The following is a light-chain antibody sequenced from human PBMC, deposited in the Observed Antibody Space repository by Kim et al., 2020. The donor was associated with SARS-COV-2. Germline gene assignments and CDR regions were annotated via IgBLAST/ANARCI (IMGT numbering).Light chain of an antibody. CDR2: GNR. J-gene: IGLJ1*01. Sequence: QSVLTQPPSVSGAPGQTVAISCTGSSSNIGADYDVHWYQQFPGKAPKLLIYGNRNRLSGVPDRFSASKSGTSASLAIAGLQADDGADYYCQSYDSGLRGFVFGTGTKVTVL. CDR1: SSNIGADYD. CDR3: QSYDSGLRGFV. V-gene: IGLV1-40*01.